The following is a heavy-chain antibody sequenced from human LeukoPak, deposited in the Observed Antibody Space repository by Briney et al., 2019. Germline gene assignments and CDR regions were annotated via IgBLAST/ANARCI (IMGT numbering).Heavy chain of an antibody. CDR1: GGSISSYY. D-gene: IGHD3-16*02. J-gene: IGHJ4*02. Sequence: PSETLSLTCTVSGGSISSYYWSWIRQPPGKGLEWIGYIYYSGSTNYNPSLKSRVTISVDTSKNQFSLKLSSVTAADTAVYYCARGGVISYYFDYWGQGTLVTVSS. CDR3: ARGGVISYYFDY. V-gene: IGHV4-59*01. CDR2: IYYSGST.